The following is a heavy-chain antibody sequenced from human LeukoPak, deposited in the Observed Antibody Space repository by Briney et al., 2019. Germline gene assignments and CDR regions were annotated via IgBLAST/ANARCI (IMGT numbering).Heavy chain of an antibody. J-gene: IGHJ4*02. V-gene: IGHV3-23*01. CDR2: ISGSGGST. Sequence: PGGSLRLSCAASGFTFSSYAMSWVRQAPGKGLEWVSAISGSGGSTYYADSVKGRVTISRDNSKNTLYLQMNSLRTEDTAVYYLAKVCPPPGPYYDSSCYVDYLGQGTLVTVSS. CDR3: AKVCPPPGPYYDSSCYVDY. CDR1: GFTFSSYA. D-gene: IGHD3-22*01.